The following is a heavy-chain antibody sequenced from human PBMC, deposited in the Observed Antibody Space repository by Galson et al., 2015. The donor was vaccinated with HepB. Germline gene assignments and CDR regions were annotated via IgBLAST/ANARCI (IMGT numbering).Heavy chain of an antibody. CDR1: GYTFTTYG. V-gene: IGHV1-18*01. D-gene: IGHD3-9*01. J-gene: IGHJ4*02. Sequence: SVKVSCKASGYTFTTYGISWVRQAPGQGLERMGWISSYNGNTNYAQKLQGRVTMTTDTSTSTAYMELRSLRSDDTAVYYCARHNYDILTGYYTPMYYFDYWGQGTPVTVSS. CDR2: ISSYNGNT. CDR3: ARHNYDILTGYYTPMYYFDY.